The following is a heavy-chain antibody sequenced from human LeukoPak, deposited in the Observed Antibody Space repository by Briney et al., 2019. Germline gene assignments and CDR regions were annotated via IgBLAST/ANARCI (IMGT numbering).Heavy chain of an antibody. CDR2: ISSSGSTI. D-gene: IGHD2-2*01. CDR1: GFTFSDYY. J-gene: IGHJ1*01. CDR3: ATYSSSNAREFQY. V-gene: IGHV3-11*04. Sequence: GGSLRLSCVASGFTFSDYYMSWIRQAPGKGLEWVSYISSSGSTIYYADSVKGRFTISRDNAKNSLYLQMNSLRAEDTAVYYCATYSSSNAREFQYWGQGTLVTVSS.